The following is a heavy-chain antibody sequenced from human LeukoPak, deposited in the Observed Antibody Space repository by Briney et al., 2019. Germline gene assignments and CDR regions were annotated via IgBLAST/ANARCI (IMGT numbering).Heavy chain of an antibody. CDR2: IYYSGST. CDR3: ARESFCGGDCYVDFDY. CDR1: GGSISSYY. J-gene: IGHJ4*02. Sequence: PSETLSLTCTVSGGSISSYYWSWIRQPPGKGLEWIGYIYYSGSTNYNPSLKSRVTISVDTSKNQFSLKLSSVTAADTAVYYCARESFCGGDCYVDFDYWGQGTLVTVSS. V-gene: IGHV4-59*01. D-gene: IGHD2-21*02.